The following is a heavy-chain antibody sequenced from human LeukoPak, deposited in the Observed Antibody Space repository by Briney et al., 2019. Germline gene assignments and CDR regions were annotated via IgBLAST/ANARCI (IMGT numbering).Heavy chain of an antibody. Sequence: PGGFLRLSCAASGFTFNYYAMNWVRQAPGKGLEWVSAILGGGDTTSYADSVKGRFTISRDNSNNTLYLQMNSLRAEDTALYYCAKDRSLTLPTFERSGYYYYWGQGTLVTVSS. CDR1: GFTFNYYA. J-gene: IGHJ4*02. D-gene: IGHD3-22*01. V-gene: IGHV3-23*01. CDR2: ILGGGDTT. CDR3: AKDRSLTLPTFERSGYYYY.